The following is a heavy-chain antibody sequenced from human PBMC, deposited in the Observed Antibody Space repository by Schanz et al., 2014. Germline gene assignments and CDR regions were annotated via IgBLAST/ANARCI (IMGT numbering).Heavy chain of an antibody. J-gene: IGHJ4*02. V-gene: IGHV1-46*01. CDR2: INPSGGST. CDR3: TKGRTFGR. Sequence: QVQLVQSGAEVKKPGASVKASCKASGYTFTRYYMHWVRQAPGQGLEWMGIINPSGGSTSYAQKFQGRVTMTRDTSTSTVYMELSSLRSGDTAVYYCTKGRTFGRWGQGTLVTVSS. CDR1: GYTFTRYY. D-gene: IGHD3-16*01.